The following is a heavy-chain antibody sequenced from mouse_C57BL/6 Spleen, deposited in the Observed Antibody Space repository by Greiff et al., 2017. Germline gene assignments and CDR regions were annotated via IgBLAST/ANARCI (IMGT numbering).Heavy chain of an antibody. CDR2: IYPGDGDT. D-gene: IGHD3-1*01. CDR3: AGHSSGYRAWFAY. J-gene: IGHJ3*01. Sequence: VQLQQSGPELVKPGASVKISCKASGYAFSSSWMNWVKQRPGKGLEWIGRIYPGDGDTNYNRKFKGKATLTADKSSSTAYMQLSSLTSEDSAVYFCAGHSSGYRAWFAYWGQGTLVTVSA. CDR1: GYAFSSSW. V-gene: IGHV1-82*01.